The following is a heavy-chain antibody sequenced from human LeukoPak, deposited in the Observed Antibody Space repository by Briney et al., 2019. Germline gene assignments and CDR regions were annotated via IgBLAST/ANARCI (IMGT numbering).Heavy chain of an antibody. CDR2: ISAYNGNT. J-gene: IGHJ4*02. CDR1: GGTFSSYD. D-gene: IGHD3-22*01. Sequence: GASVKVSCKASGGTFSSYDISWVRQAPGQGLEWMGWISAYNGNTNYAQKLQGRVTMTTDTSTSTAYMELRSLRSDDTAVYYCARAPHNYYDSSGYYGRGDYWGQGTLVTVSS. V-gene: IGHV1-18*01. CDR3: ARAPHNYYDSSGYYGRGDY.